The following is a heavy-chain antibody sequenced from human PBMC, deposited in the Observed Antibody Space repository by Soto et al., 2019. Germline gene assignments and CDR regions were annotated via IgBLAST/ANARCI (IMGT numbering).Heavy chain of an antibody. CDR3: AREWSVANPGY. V-gene: IGHV3-30-3*01. J-gene: IGHJ4*02. CDR1: GFTFSSYA. D-gene: IGHD5-12*01. CDR2: ISKDGDKK. Sequence: PGGSLRLSCAASGFTFSSYAMHWVRQAPGKGLEWVAVISKDGDKKYYADPVKGRFTISRDNSKNTLYLQMNSLRPEDTAVHYCAREWSVANPGYWGQGTQVTVSS.